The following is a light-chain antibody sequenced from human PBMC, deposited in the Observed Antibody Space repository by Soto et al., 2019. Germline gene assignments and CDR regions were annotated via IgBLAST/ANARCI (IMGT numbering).Light chain of an antibody. V-gene: IGLV1-40*01. CDR1: SSNIGAGYD. J-gene: IGLJ1*01. CDR2: GNS. CDR3: QSYDSSLSVGV. Sequence: QLVLTQPPSVSGAPGQRVTISCTGSSSNIGAGYDVHWYQQLPGTAPKLLIYGNSNRPSGVPDRFSGSKSGTSASLAITGLQAEDEADYYCQSYDSSLSVGVFGTGTKLTVL.